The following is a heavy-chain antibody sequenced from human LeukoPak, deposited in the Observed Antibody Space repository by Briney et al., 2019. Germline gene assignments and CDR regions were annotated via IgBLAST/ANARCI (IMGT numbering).Heavy chain of an antibody. Sequence: GGSLRLSCAASGFTFSSYAMSCVRQAPGKGLEWVSTISGGGGSTYYADSVKGRFTISRDNSKNTLYLQMNSLRAEDTAVYFCARDRLPGIVHAFAMWGQGTMVTVSS. D-gene: IGHD1-26*01. V-gene: IGHV3-23*01. CDR1: GFTFSSYA. CDR2: ISGGGGST. J-gene: IGHJ3*02. CDR3: ARDRLPGIVHAFAM.